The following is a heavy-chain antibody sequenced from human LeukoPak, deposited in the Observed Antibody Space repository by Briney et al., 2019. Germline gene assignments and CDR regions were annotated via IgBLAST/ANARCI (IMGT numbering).Heavy chain of an antibody. V-gene: IGHV1-18*01. J-gene: IGHJ4*02. Sequence: GASVKVSCKASGYTFTSYGISWVRQAPGQGLEWMGWISAYNGNTNYAQKLQGRVTMTTDTSTSTAYMALRGLRSDDTAVYHCARGADGTGYSEYWGQGTLVTVSS. CDR2: ISAYNGNT. CDR3: ARGADGTGYSEY. CDR1: GYTFTSYG. D-gene: IGHD3/OR15-3a*01.